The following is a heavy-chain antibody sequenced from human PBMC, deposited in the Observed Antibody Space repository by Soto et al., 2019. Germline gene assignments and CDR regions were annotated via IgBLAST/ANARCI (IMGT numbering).Heavy chain of an antibody. CDR2: IYYSGST. J-gene: IGHJ4*02. V-gene: IGHV4-59*08. CDR3: ARVGGFGATTIDY. D-gene: IGHD3-10*01. Sequence: PSETLSLTCTVSGGSISSYYWSWIRQPPGKGLEWIGYIYYSGSTNYNPSLKSRVTISVNTSKNQFSLKLRSVTAADTAAYYCARVGGFGATTIDYWGQGTLVTVSS. CDR1: GGSISSYY.